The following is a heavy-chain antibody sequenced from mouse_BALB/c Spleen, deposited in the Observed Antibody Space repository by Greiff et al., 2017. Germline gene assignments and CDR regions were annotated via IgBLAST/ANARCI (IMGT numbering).Heavy chain of an antibody. J-gene: IGHJ2*01. Sequence: EVQLQESGPGLVKPSQSLSLTCSVTGYSITSGYYWNWIRQFPGNKLEWMGYISYDGSNNYNPSLKNRISITRDTSKNQFFLKLNSVTTEDTATYYCAREGMMVYYFDYWGQGTTLTVSS. CDR3: AREGMMVYYFDY. D-gene: IGHD2-3*01. CDR1: GYSITSGYY. V-gene: IGHV3-6*02. CDR2: ISYDGSN.